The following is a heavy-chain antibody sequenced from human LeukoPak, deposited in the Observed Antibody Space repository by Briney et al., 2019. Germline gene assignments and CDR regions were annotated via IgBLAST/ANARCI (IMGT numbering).Heavy chain of an antibody. CDR3: AKGTSGIIAGGHDYYMDV. J-gene: IGHJ6*03. CDR1: GLTFRTYA. CDR2: IRYDGIAI. Sequence: GGSLRLSCAASGLTFRTYAMSWVRQAPGKGLEWVTFIRYDGIAIQYADSVKGRFTISRDNSKNALYLQMISLRPEDTAVYFCAKGTSGIIAGGHDYYMDVWGKGTTVTISS. D-gene: IGHD6-13*01. V-gene: IGHV3-30*02.